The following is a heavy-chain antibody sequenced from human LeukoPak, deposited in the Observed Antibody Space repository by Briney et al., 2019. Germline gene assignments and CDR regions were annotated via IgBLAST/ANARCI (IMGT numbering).Heavy chain of an antibody. J-gene: IGHJ4*02. D-gene: IGHD5-12*01. Sequence: SGGSLRLSCAASGFTFSSYSMNWVRQAPGKGLEWVSSISSSSSYIYYADSAKSRFTISRDNAKNTLYLQKNSLRAEDTAVYYCARDSPIVATTFDYWGQGTLVTVSS. CDR2: ISSSSSYI. CDR3: ARDSPIVATTFDY. CDR1: GFTFSSYS. V-gene: IGHV3-21*01.